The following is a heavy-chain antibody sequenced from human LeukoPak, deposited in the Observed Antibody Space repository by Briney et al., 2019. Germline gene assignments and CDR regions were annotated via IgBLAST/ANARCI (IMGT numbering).Heavy chain of an antibody. J-gene: IGHJ6*02. CDR3: ARDGFNYDFWSGQSYGMDV. V-gene: IGHV4-59*01. CDR2: IYYSGST. CDR1: GGSISSYY. Sequence: SETLSLTCTVSGGSISSYYWSWIRQPPGKGLEWNGYIYYSGSTNYNPSLKSRVTISVDTSKNQFSLKLSSVTAADTAVYYCARDGFNYDFWSGQSYGMDVWGQGTTVTVSS. D-gene: IGHD3-3*01.